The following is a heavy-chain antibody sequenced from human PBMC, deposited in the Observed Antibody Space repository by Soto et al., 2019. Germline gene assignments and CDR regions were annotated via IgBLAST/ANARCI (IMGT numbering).Heavy chain of an antibody. CDR1: GGSISSSSYY. J-gene: IGHJ4*02. V-gene: IGHV4-39*01. D-gene: IGHD6-19*01. CDR3: ARISVAGGGLADY. Sequence: SETLSLTCTVSGGSISSSSYYWGWIRQPPGKGLEWIGSIYYSGSTYYNPSLKSRVTISVDTSKNQFSLKLSSVTAADTAVYYCARISVAGGGLADYWGQGTLVTVSS. CDR2: IYYSGST.